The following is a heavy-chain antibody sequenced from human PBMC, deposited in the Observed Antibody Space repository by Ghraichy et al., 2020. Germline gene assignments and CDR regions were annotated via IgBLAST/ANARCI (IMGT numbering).Heavy chain of an antibody. CDR2: ISGSGGST. CDR3: AKKRGYTVTLYYFDY. CDR1: GFTFSSYA. V-gene: IGHV3-23*01. D-gene: IGHD4-17*01. Sequence: GESLNISCAASGFTFSSYAMSWVRQAPGKGLEWVSAISGSGGSTYYADSVKGRFTISRDNSKNTLYLQMNSLRAEDTAVYYCAKKRGYTVTLYYFDYWGQGTLVTVSS. J-gene: IGHJ4*02.